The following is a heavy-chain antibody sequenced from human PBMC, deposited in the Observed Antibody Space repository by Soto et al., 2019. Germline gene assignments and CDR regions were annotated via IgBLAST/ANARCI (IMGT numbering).Heavy chain of an antibody. CDR1: GGSISDSDW. Sequence: SETLSLTCVVSGGSISDSDWWSWIRQPPGKGLEWIGYIFYRGSTKYNPSLKNRVTISVDTSKNQFSLKLSSVTAADTAVYYCAREVSAYDSSGYYSGGLDYWGQGTPVTVSS. V-gene: IGHV4-59*01. CDR2: IFYRGST. J-gene: IGHJ4*02. D-gene: IGHD3-22*01. CDR3: AREVSAYDSSGYYSGGLDY.